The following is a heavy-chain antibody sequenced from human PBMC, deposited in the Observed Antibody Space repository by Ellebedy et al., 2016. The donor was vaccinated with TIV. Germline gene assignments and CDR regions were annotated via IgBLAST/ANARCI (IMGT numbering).Heavy chain of an antibody. CDR2: FYYTGST. CDR1: GDSISSYF. Sequence: SETLSLTXTVSGDSISSYFWSWIRQPPDKGLEWIGHFYYTGSTNYNPSLKSRVAISGDTSKNQFSLKLSSVTAADTAVYYCASWGDYGGNRHLDYWGQGTLVTVS. CDR3: ASWGDYGGNRHLDY. V-gene: IGHV4-59*01. D-gene: IGHD4-23*01. J-gene: IGHJ4*02.